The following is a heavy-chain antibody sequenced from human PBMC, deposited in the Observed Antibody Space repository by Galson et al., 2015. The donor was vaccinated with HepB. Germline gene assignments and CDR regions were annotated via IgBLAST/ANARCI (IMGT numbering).Heavy chain of an antibody. Sequence: SLRLSCAASGFTFSSYGMRWVRQAPGKGLEWVAVISYDGSNKYYADSVKGRFTISRDNSKNTLYLQMNSLRAEDAAVYYCAKGGRLLDWYFDLWGRGTLVTVCS. D-gene: IGHD2/OR15-2a*01. V-gene: IGHV3-30*18. CDR2: ISYDGSNK. J-gene: IGHJ2*01. CDR1: GFTFSSYG. CDR3: AKGGRLLDWYFDL.